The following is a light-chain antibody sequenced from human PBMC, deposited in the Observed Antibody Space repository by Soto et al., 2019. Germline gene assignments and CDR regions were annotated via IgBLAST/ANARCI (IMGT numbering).Light chain of an antibody. CDR2: DAS. CDR3: QQYENLPT. V-gene: IGKV1-33*01. CDR1: QNINNY. Sequence: DIQMSQSPSSLSASVGDRVTITCQASQNINNYLNWYQRKPGRAPKLLIYDASNLEAGVPSRFRGSGSGTDFTFTISRLQPEDIATYYCQQYENLPTFGQGTRLEI. J-gene: IGKJ5*01.